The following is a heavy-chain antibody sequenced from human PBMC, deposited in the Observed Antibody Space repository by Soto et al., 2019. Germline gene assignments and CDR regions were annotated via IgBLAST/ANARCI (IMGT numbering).Heavy chain of an antibody. CDR3: TRQGSESGWSLDY. D-gene: IGHD6-19*01. CDR1: GFTFSGSA. Sequence: EVQLVESGGGLVQPGGSLKLSCAASGFTFSGSAVHWVRQASGKGPEWVGRIRDKANSYATAYAASVKGRFTISRDDSKNTASVQMNSLKTEDTAVYYCTRQGSESGWSLDYWGQGTLVTVSS. CDR2: IRDKANSYAT. J-gene: IGHJ4*02. V-gene: IGHV3-73*02.